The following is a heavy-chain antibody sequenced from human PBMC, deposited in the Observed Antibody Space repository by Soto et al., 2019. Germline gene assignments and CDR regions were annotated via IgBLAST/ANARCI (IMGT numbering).Heavy chain of an antibody. Sequence: SETLSLTCTVSGGSISSSSYYWGWIRQPPGKGLEWIGSIYYSGSTYYNPSLKSRVTISVDTSKNQFSLKLSSVTAADTAVYYCSRNRALPVLGYRGPGTLVNVFS. CDR1: GGSISSSSYY. CDR3: SRNRALPVLGY. CDR2: IYYSGST. V-gene: IGHV4-39*01. D-gene: IGHD3-10*01. J-gene: IGHJ4*02.